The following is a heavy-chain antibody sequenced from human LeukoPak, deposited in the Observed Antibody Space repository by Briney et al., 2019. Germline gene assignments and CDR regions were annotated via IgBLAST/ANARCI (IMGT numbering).Heavy chain of an antibody. Sequence: GGSLRLSCVVSGSSFSGQWMNWVRQAPGKGLEWVSLISYNGANSYYADSVKGRFTISRDNSKNTLYLQMSSLRAEDTAIYYCAKDMQGSYWGQGTLVTVSS. CDR1: GSSFSGQW. CDR2: ISYNGANS. CDR3: AKDMQGSY. V-gene: IGHV3-23*01. D-gene: IGHD2-2*01. J-gene: IGHJ4*02.